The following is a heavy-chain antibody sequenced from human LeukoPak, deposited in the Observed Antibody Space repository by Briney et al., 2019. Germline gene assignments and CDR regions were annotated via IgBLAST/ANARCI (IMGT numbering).Heavy chain of an antibody. CDR1: GYTLTELS. CDR2: FDPEDGET. Sequence: ASVKVSCKVSGYTLTELSMHWVRQAPGKGLEWMGGFDPEDGETIYAQKFQGRVTMTEDTSTDTAYMELSSLRSEDTAVYYCETGIYSSGWQGDYGGQGPLVTVPS. D-gene: IGHD6-19*01. CDR3: ETGIYSSGWQGDY. V-gene: IGHV1-24*01. J-gene: IGHJ4*02.